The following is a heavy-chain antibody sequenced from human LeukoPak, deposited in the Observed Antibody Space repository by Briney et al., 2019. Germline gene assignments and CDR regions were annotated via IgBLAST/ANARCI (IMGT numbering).Heavy chain of an antibody. CDR3: ARRGLRYFDWFN. CDR1: GGSFSGYY. Sequence: KPSETLSLTCAVYGGSFSGYYWSWIRQPPGKGLEWIGEINHSGSTNYSPSLKSRVTISVDTSKNQFSLKLSSVTAADTAVYYCARRGLRYFDWFNWGQGTLVTVSS. CDR2: INHSGST. V-gene: IGHV4-34*01. D-gene: IGHD3-9*01. J-gene: IGHJ4*02.